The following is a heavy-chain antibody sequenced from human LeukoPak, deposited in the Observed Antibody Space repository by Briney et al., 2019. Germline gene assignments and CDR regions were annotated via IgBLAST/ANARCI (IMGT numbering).Heavy chain of an antibody. V-gene: IGHV3-23*01. CDR3: VYVSIVRVAWWFDS. CDR1: GNYA. Sequence: GGSLRLSCAASGNYANSWVRQVPGKGLQGVSPLSGSVGFAHYADYVKDRFATSVDTSKNTLHLPLNILTTKDTATNYCVYVSIVRVAWWFDSWGRGTLVTVSS. J-gene: IGHJ5*02. D-gene: IGHD2-8*01. CDR2: LSGSVGFA.